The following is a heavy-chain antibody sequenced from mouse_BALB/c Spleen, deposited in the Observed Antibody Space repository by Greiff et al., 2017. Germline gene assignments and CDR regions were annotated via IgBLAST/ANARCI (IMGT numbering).Heavy chain of an antibody. V-gene: IGHV3-2*02. CDR2: ISYSGST. D-gene: IGHD1-1*02. CDR1: GYSITSDYA. J-gene: IGHJ4*01. Sequence: DVQLQESGPGLVKPSQSLSLTCTVTGYSITSDYAWNWIRQFPGNKLEWMGYISYSGSTSYNPSLKSRISITRDTSKNQFFLQLNSVTTEDTATYYCARYGPYAMDYWGQGTSVTVSS. CDR3: ARYGPYAMDY.